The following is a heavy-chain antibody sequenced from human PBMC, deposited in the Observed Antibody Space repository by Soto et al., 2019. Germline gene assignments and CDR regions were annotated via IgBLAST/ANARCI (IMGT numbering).Heavy chain of an antibody. CDR2: IWYDGSNK. CDR1: GFTFSSYG. J-gene: IGHJ4*02. Sequence: ESGGGVVQPGRSLRLSCAASGFTFSSYGMHWVRQAPGKGLEWVAVIWYDGSNKYYTDSVKGRFTISRDNSKNTLYLQMNSLRAEDTAVYYCARDQSTFGGVIDIDYWGQGTLVTVSS. D-gene: IGHD3-16*02. CDR3: ARDQSTFGGVIDIDY. V-gene: IGHV3-33*01.